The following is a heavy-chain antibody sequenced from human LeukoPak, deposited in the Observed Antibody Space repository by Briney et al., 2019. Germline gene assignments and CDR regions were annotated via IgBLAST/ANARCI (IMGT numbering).Heavy chain of an antibody. CDR3: ARDILMVGATHYFDY. D-gene: IGHD1-26*01. Sequence: SETLSLTCAVYGGSFSGYYWSWIRQPPGKGLEWIGEINHSGSTNYNPSLKSRVTISVDTSKNQFSLKVSSVTAADTAVYYCARDILMVGATHYFDYWGQGTPVTVSS. CDR1: GGSFSGYY. J-gene: IGHJ4*02. CDR2: INHSGST. V-gene: IGHV4-34*01.